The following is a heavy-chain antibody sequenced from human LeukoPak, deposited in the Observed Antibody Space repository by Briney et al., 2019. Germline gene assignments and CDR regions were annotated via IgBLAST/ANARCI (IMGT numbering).Heavy chain of an antibody. V-gene: IGHV3-21*01. CDR3: ARDSPEYYDILTGYPINPSSFDY. CDR1: GFTSSSYS. D-gene: IGHD3-9*01. J-gene: IGHJ4*02. CDR2: ISSSSSYI. Sequence: LGGSLRLSCAASGFTSSSYSMNWVRQAPGKGLEWVSSISSSSSYIYYADSVKGRFTISRDNAKNSLYLQMNSLRAEDTAVYYCARDSPEYYDILTGYPINPSSFDYWGQGTLVTVSS.